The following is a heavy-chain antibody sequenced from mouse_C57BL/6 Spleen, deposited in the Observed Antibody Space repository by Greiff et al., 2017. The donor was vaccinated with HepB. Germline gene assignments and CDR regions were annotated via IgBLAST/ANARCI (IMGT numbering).Heavy chain of an antibody. Sequence: EVQLQQSGPELVKPGASVKMSCKASGYTFTDYNMHWVKQSHGKSLEWIGYINPNNGGTSYNQKFKGKATLTVNKSSSTAYMELRSLTSEDSAVYYCARDRTTVAPFAYWGQGTLVTVSA. CDR3: ARDRTTVAPFAY. V-gene: IGHV1-22*01. J-gene: IGHJ3*01. CDR2: INPNNGGT. D-gene: IGHD1-1*01. CDR1: GYTFTDYN.